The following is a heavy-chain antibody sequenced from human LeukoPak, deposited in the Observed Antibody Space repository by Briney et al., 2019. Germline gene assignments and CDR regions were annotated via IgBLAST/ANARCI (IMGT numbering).Heavy chain of an antibody. D-gene: IGHD3-10*01. CDR3: ARGPGTYLYFDY. V-gene: IGHV3-21*01. CDR2: ISSSSSYI. CDR1: GFTFSSYS. J-gene: IGHJ4*02. Sequence: GGSLRLSCAASGFTFSSYSMNWVRQAPGKGLEWVSSISSSSSYIYYADSVKGRFTISRDNAKNSLYLQMNSLRAEDTAVYYCARGPGTYLYFDYWGQGTLVTVSS.